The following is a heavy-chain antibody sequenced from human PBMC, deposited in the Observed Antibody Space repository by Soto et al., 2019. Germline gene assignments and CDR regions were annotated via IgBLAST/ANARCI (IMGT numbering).Heavy chain of an antibody. J-gene: IGHJ5*02. Sequence: EVQLLESGGGLVQPGGSLRLSCAASGFTFSSYTMSWVRQAPGKGLEWVSGICATGGSTYYADSVKGRFTFSRDNSKNTLYLQMNSLRAEDTAVYYCAKGFIRDCGGDCTVDTWGQGTLVTVSS. CDR3: AKGFIRDCGGDCTVDT. V-gene: IGHV3-23*01. CDR1: GFTFSSYT. D-gene: IGHD2-21*02. CDR2: ICATGGST.